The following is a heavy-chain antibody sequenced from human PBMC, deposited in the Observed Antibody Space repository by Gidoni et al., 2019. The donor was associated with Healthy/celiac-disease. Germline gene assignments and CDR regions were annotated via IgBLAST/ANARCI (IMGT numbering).Heavy chain of an antibody. CDR1: GGSISSSSYY. CDR2: IYYSGST. CDR3: ARHPRSYPFDY. Sequence: QLQLQESGPGLVKPSETLSLTCTVSGGSISSSSYYWGWIRQPPGKGLEWIGSIYYSGSTYYNPSLKSRVTISVDTSKNQFSLKLSSVTAADTAVYYCARHPRSYPFDYWGQGTLVTVSS. D-gene: IGHD1-26*01. J-gene: IGHJ4*02. V-gene: IGHV4-39*01.